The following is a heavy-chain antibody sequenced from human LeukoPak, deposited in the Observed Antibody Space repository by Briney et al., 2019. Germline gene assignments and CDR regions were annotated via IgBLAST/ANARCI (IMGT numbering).Heavy chain of an antibody. CDR1: GYTFTSYG. V-gene: IGHV1-24*01. J-gene: IGHJ6*02. Sequence: ASVKVSCKASGYTFTSYGISWVRQAPGQGLEWMGGFDPEDGETIYAQKFQGRVTMTEDTSTDTAYMELSSLRSEDTAVYYCATFPGPYYYGMDVWGQGTTVTVSS. CDR3: ATFPGPYYYGMDV. CDR2: FDPEDGET.